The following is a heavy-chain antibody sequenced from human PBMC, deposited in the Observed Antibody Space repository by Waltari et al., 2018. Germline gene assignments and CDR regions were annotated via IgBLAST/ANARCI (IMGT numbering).Heavy chain of an antibody. CDR1: GGSFSGYH. V-gene: IGHV4-34*02. CDR2: INNGGVT. D-gene: IGHD3-10*01. Sequence: QVQLKQWGAGTLKPSDTLSPTCGVYGGSFSGYHWTWVRQPPGKGLGWIGEINNGGVTNYGPSLKSRVTISVDASKNQFSLFVRSVTAADTAVYYCARGGVPDYYGSGSPYRNWFDPWGQGTLVTVSS. CDR3: ARGGVPDYYGSGSPYRNWFDP. J-gene: IGHJ5*02.